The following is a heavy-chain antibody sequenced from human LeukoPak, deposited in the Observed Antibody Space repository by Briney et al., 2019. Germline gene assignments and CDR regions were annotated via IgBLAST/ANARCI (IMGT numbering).Heavy chain of an antibody. J-gene: IGHJ4*02. CDR1: GGSISSGGYY. Sequence: PSENLSLTCTVSGGSISSGGYYWSWIRQHPGKGLEWIGYIYYSGSTYYNPSLKSRVTISVDTSKNQFSLKLSSVTAADTAVYYCASTGYSSRAYEYYFDYWGQGTLVTVSS. CDR2: IYYSGST. V-gene: IGHV4-31*03. CDR3: ASTGYSSRAYEYYFDY. D-gene: IGHD6-13*01.